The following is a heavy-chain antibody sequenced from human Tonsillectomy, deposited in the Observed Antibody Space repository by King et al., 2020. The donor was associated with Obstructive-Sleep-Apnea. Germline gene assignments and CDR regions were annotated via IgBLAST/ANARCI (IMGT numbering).Heavy chain of an antibody. J-gene: IGHJ6*02. V-gene: IGHV3-30*02. Sequence: VQLVESGGGVVQPGGSLRLSCAASGFTFSSYGMHWVRQAPGKGLEWVAFVRYDGTNDYYPDSVKGRFTISRDNSKNTLYLQMSSLRAEDTAVYYCAKDLVTLSHPYYYYYALDVWGQGTTVTVSS. CDR1: GFTFSSYG. D-gene: IGHD4-23*01. CDR2: VRYDGTND. CDR3: AKDLVTLSHPYYYYYALDV.